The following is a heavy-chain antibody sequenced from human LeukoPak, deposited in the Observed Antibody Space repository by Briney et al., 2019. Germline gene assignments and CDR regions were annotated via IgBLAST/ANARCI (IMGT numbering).Heavy chain of an antibody. CDR1: GFSLSSYR. CDR3: ARNSDWGCSGGTCYNYEGY. V-gene: IGHV3-21*01. Sequence: GGSLRLSRVASGFSLSSYRMYWVRPAPREGLEWVSFISSSRSYIYYADPAKGRFTISRDNAKNSLYLQMKSMRAEDTAVYYCARNSDWGCSGGTCYNYEGYWGQGTLVTVSS. D-gene: IGHD2-15*01. J-gene: IGHJ4*02. CDR2: ISSSRSYI.